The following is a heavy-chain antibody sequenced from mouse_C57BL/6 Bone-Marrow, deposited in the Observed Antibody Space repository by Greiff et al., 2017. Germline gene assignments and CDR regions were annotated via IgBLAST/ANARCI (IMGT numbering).Heavy chain of an antibody. D-gene: IGHD6-2*01. Sequence: EVQLQQSGRGLVKPSQSLSLTCSVTGYSITSGSYWNCLRQFPGNKLEWMGYIGYDGSNNYNASLKNRISITRDTTKNQFFLKLNSVTTEDTATYCCARDSLWYFDVWGTGTTLTVSS. J-gene: IGHJ1*03. CDR3: ARDSLWYFDV. V-gene: IGHV3-6*01. CDR2: IGYDGSN. CDR1: GYSITSGSY.